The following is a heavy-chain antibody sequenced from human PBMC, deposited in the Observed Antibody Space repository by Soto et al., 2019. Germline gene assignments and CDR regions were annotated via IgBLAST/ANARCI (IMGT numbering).Heavy chain of an antibody. CDR1: GFRFASYG. CDR3: ASGDYTVSQYYYYGMDV. V-gene: IGHV3-30*03. J-gene: IGHJ6*02. CDR2: ISSDGSKK. D-gene: IGHD2-2*02. Sequence: PGGSLRLSCAASGFRFASYGMYWVRQTPGKGLEWVALISSDGSKKDYAESVRGRFTISRDNSKNTLYLQMNSLRAEDTAVYYCASGDYTVSQYYYYGMDVWGQGTTVTVSS.